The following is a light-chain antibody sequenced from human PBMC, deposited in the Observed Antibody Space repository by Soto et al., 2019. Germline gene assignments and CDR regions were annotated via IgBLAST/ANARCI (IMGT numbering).Light chain of an antibody. CDR2: AAS. J-gene: IGKJ4*01. V-gene: IGKV1-39*01. CDR3: QQSYSTFT. CDR1: QSISSY. Sequence: DIQMTQSPSSLSASVGDRVTITCRASQSISSYLNWYQQKPGKAPNLLLYAASSLQSGVPSRFSGSGSRTDFTLTISSLQPEDFATYYCQQSYSTFTFGGGTEVEIK.